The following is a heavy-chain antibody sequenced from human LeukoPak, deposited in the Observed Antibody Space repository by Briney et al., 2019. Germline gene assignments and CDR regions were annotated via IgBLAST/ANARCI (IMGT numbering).Heavy chain of an antibody. CDR2: ISSSSSYI. Sequence: GGSLRLSCSASGFTFSSYSMNWVRQAPGKGPEWVSSISSSSSYIYYADSVKGRFTISRDNAKNSLYLQMNSLRAKDTAVYYCARDIWVPYPHPITAAGTGADYWGQGTLVTVSS. J-gene: IGHJ4*02. CDR3: ARDIWVPYPHPITAAGTGADY. V-gene: IGHV3-21*01. CDR1: GFTFSSYS. D-gene: IGHD6-13*01.